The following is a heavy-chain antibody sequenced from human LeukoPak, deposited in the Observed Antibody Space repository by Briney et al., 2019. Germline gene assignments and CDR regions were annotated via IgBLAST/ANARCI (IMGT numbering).Heavy chain of an antibody. D-gene: IGHD6-13*01. CDR2: INDSGST. V-gene: IGHV4-34*01. CDR3: ARGPYSSSWYYYYYYMDV. Sequence: SETLSLTCAVYGGSFSGYYWSWIRQPPGKALEWIGEINDSGSTNYNPSLKSRVTMSVDTSKNQISLELTSVTAADTAVYYCARGPYSSSWYYYYYYMDVWGKGTTVTVSS. J-gene: IGHJ6*03. CDR1: GGSFSGYY.